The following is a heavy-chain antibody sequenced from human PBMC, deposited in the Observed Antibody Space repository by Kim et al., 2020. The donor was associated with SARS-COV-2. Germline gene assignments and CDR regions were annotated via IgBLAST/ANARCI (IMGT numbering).Heavy chain of an antibody. V-gene: IGHV3-11*06. CDR2: ISSSSSYT. D-gene: IGHD3-10*01. CDR1: GFTFSDYY. Sequence: GGSLRLSCAASGFTFSDYYMSWIRQAPGKGLECVSYISSSSSYTNYADSVKGRFTISRDNAKNSLYLQMNSLRAEDTAVYYCARIRVGYYGTRSYPFDYWGQGTLVTVSS. J-gene: IGHJ4*02. CDR3: ARIRVGYYGTRSYPFDY.